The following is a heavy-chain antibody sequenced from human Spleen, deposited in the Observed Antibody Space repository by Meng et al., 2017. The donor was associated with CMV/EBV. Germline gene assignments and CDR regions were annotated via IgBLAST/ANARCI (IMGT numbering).Heavy chain of an antibody. CDR3: ATERKGSYYDY. D-gene: IGHD3-10*01. CDR2: VTSDGSNT. J-gene: IGHJ4*02. Sequence: GESLKISCAASGFTFSNYWMHWVRQAPGKGLVWVSRVTSDGSNTIYADSVKGRFTISRDNAKNTLYLQMNNLRADDTAVYYCATERKGSYYDYWGQGTLVTVSS. V-gene: IGHV3-74*01. CDR1: GFTFSNYW.